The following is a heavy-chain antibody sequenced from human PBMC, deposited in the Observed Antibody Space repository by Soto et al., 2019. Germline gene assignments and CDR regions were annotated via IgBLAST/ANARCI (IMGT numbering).Heavy chain of an antibody. CDR3: AGIGGKGVPAAMNCFES. CDR1: GGTFSSYA. CDR2: IIPIFGTA. V-gene: IGHV1-69*06. D-gene: IGHD2-2*01. Sequence: QVQLVQSGAEVKKPGSSVKVSCKASGGTFSSYAVSWVRQAPGQGLEWMGGIIPIFGTANYVQTFQRRVTITVEKATGTAYMELSSLRFEDTAVYYWAGIGGKGVPAAMNCFESWGQGSLVTVSS. J-gene: IGHJ5*01.